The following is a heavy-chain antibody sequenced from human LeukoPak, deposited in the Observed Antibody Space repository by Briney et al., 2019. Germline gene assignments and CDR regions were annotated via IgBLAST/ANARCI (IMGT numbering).Heavy chain of an antibody. Sequence: GGSLRLSCAASGFTFGNYWMHWVRQGPGKGLLWVSRINGDGSYADYAESVQGRFTVSRDNAKNTLYLQMNSLRAEDTAVYYCVSGTAAVSPAMAYSRQGTLVTVSS. D-gene: IGHD2-15*01. CDR2: INGDGSYA. J-gene: IGHJ4*02. V-gene: IGHV3-74*01. CDR3: VSGTAAVSPAMAY. CDR1: GFTFGNYW.